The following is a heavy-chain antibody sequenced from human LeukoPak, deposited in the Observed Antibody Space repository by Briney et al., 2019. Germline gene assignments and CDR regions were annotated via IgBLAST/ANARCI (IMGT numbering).Heavy chain of an antibody. J-gene: IGHJ4*02. CDR2: ICPGDSDT. Sequence: GESLKISCKGSGYGFSSYLIGWVRQIPGKGLEYMGIICPGDSDTRYSQSFQGQVTISADKSITTAYLQWSSLKASDTAMYYCARHTTVGGSLRFDYWGQGTLVSVSS. CDR3: ARHTTVGGSLRFDY. D-gene: IGHD4-23*01. V-gene: IGHV5-51*01. CDR1: GYGFSSYL.